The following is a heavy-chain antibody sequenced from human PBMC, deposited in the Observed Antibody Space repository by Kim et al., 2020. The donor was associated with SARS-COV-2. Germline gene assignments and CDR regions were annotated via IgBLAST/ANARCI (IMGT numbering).Heavy chain of an antibody. D-gene: IGHD6-19*01. J-gene: IGHJ3*02. V-gene: IGHV3-30*02. Sequence: DSVKGRFTISRDNSKNTLYLQMNSLRAEDTAVYYCAKAQQWLVVRDAFDIWGQGTMVTVSS. CDR3: AKAQQWLVVRDAFDI.